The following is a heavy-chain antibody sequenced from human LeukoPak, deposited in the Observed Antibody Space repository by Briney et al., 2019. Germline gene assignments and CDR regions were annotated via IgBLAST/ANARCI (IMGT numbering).Heavy chain of an antibody. V-gene: IGHV4-34*01. CDR3: ARQSSYYYGSGSYYRARADDY. J-gene: IGHJ4*02. D-gene: IGHD3-10*01. Sequence: SETLSLTCAVYGGSFSGYYWSWIRQPPGKGLEWIGEINHSGSTNHNPSLKSRVTISVDTSKNQFSLKLSSVTAADTAVYYCARQSSYYYGSGSYYRARADDYWGQGTLVTVSS. CDR1: GGSFSGYY. CDR2: INHSGST.